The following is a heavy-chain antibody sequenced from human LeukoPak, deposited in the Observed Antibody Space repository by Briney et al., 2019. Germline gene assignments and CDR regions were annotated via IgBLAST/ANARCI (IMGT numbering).Heavy chain of an antibody. D-gene: IGHD3-9*01. J-gene: IGHJ4*02. CDR3: ARVNYDILTGYQYYFDY. V-gene: IGHV4-39*07. Sequence: SETLSLTCTVSGGSITNTAYYWGWVRQPPGKGLEWIGSIYHSGSTYYNATLKSRVTISVDTSKNQFSLKLSSVTTADTAVYYCARVNYDILTGYQYYFDYWGQGTLVTVSS. CDR2: IYHSGST. CDR1: GGSITNTAYY.